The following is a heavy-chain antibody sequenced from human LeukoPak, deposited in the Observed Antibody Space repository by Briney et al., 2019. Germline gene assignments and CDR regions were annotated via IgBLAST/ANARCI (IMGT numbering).Heavy chain of an antibody. CDR2: IYTSGST. CDR3: ARDLGGYYYGSGSYYNNDNWFDP. V-gene: IGHV4-4*07. J-gene: IGHJ5*02. CDR1: GGSINSYY. D-gene: IGHD3-10*01. Sequence: SETLSLTCTVSGGSINSYYWSWIRQPAGKGLEWIGRIYTSGSTNYNPSLKSRVTMSVDTSKNQFSLKLSSVTAADTAVYYCARDLGGYYYGSGSYYNNDNWFDPWGQGTLVTVSS.